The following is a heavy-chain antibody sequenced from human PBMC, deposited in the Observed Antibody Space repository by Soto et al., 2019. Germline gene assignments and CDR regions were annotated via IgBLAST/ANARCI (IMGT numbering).Heavy chain of an antibody. D-gene: IGHD5-12*01. CDR2: ISGSGGST. CDR1: GFTFSSYA. Sequence: EVQLLESGGGLVQPGGSLRLSCAASGFTFSSYAMSWVRQAPGKGLEWVSAISGSGGSTDYVDSVKGRFTISRDNSKNTLYLQMNSLRAEDTAVYYCARGPGYSGYDSRPFDYWGQGTLVTVSS. J-gene: IGHJ4*02. CDR3: ARGPGYSGYDSRPFDY. V-gene: IGHV3-23*01.